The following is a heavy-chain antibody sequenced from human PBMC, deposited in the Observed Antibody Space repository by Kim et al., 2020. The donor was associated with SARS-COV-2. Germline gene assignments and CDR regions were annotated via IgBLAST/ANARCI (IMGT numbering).Heavy chain of an antibody. V-gene: IGHV5-51*01. CDR2: IYPGDSDT. CDR1: GYSFTSYW. Sequence: GESLKISCKGSGYSFTSYWIGWVRQMPGKGLEWMGIIYPGDSDTRYSPSFQGQVTISADKSISTAYLQWSSLKASDTAMYYCARHKSPDSSASNWFDPWGQGTLVTVSS. CDR3: ARHKSPDSSASNWFDP. J-gene: IGHJ5*02. D-gene: IGHD3-22*01.